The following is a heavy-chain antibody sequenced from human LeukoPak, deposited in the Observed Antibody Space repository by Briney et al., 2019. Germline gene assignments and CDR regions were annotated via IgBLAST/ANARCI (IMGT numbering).Heavy chain of an antibody. CDR1: GGTISSYY. CDR3: ATVEITRYDYIWGNYRPPDY. Sequence: SETLSLTCTVSGGTISSYYWSWIRQPPGKGLEWIGEINHSGSTNYNPSLKSRVTISEDTSKNQFSLKLSSVTAADTAVYYCATVEITRYDYIWGNYRPPDYWGQGTLVIVSS. D-gene: IGHD3-16*02. CDR2: INHSGST. V-gene: IGHV4-34*01. J-gene: IGHJ4*02.